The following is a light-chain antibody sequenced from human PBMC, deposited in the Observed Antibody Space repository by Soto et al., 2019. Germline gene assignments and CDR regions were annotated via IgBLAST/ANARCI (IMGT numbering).Light chain of an antibody. CDR1: QSVSNDF. Sequence: EIVLTQSPGILSLSPGERATLSCRASQSVSNDFLAWYQQKPGQAPRLLIYGASTRATDVPDRFNGSGSGTDFTLTISSLEPEDFAVYYCQQRSNWPPITFGQGTRLEIK. CDR2: GAS. CDR3: QQRSNWPPIT. J-gene: IGKJ5*01. V-gene: IGKV3D-20*02.